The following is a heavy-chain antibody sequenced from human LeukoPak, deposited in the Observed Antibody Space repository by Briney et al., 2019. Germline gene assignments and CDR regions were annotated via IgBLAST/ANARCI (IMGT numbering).Heavy chain of an antibody. D-gene: IGHD2-2*02. V-gene: IGHV3-30*02. Sequence: GGSLRLSCAASGFTFSSYGMHWVRQAPGKGLEWVAFIRYDGSNKYYADSVRGRFTISRDNSKNTLYLQMNSLRAEDTAVYYCAKVRYCSSTSCYMGEFDPWGQGTLVTVSS. CDR1: GFTFSSYG. CDR2: IRYDGSNK. CDR3: AKVRYCSSTSCYMGEFDP. J-gene: IGHJ5*02.